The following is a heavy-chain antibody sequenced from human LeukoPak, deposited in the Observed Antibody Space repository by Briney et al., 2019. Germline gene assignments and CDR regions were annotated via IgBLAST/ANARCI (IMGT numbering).Heavy chain of an antibody. V-gene: IGHV4-39*01. J-gene: IGHJ4*02. D-gene: IGHD3-3*01. Sequence: PSETLSLTCTVSGGSISSSSYYWGWIRQPPGKGLEWIGSIYYSGSTYYNPSLKSRVTISVDTSKNQFSLKLSSVTAADTAVYYCARSAGFGVVRYWGQGTLVTVSS. CDR2: IYYSGST. CDR3: ARSAGFGVVRY. CDR1: GGSISSSSYY.